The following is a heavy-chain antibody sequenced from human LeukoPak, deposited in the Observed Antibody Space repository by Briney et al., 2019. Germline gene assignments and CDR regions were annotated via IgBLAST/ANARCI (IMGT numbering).Heavy chain of an antibody. Sequence: SETLSLTCTVSGGSISTYYWTWIRQPAGKGLEWIGRIYTSGSTNYNPSLKSRVTISVDTSKNQFSLKLSSVTAADTAVYYCARRPRTLRFLEWLLPFDYWGQGTLVTVSS. CDR3: ARRPRTLRFLEWLLPFDY. V-gene: IGHV4-4*07. CDR1: GGSISTYY. J-gene: IGHJ4*02. CDR2: IYTSGST. D-gene: IGHD3-3*01.